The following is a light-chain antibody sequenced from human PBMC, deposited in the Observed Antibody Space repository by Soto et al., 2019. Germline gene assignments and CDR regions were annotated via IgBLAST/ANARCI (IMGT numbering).Light chain of an antibody. CDR2: SAS. J-gene: IGKJ4*01. Sequence: EIVMTQSPPTLSLSPGERATLSCRASQRISTNVAWYQHKPGQAPRLLIYSASTRATGLPARFSGSGSGTEFTLTISSLQSEDFAVYYCQQYNNWPPITFGGGTKVEIK. V-gene: IGKV3-15*01. CDR3: QQYNNWPPIT. CDR1: QRISTN.